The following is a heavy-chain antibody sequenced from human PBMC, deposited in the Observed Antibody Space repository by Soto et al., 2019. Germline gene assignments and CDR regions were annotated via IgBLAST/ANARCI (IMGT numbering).Heavy chain of an antibody. V-gene: IGHV3-74*01. CDR1: GFTFSNYW. CDR2: INSDGSST. D-gene: IGHD1-26*01. CDR3: ARDMSGGTYNYYYGMDV. J-gene: IGHJ6*02. Sequence: GGSLRLSCAASGFTFSNYWMHWVRQAPGKGLVWVSHINSDGSSTTYADSVKGRFTISRDNAKNTLYLQMNSLRADDTAVYYCARDMSGGTYNYYYGMDVWGQGTTVTVSS.